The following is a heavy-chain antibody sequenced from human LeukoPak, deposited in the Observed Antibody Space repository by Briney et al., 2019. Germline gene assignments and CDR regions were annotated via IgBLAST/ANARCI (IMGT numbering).Heavy chain of an antibody. CDR3: ARMPPVRGVRNFYFYYYVDV. CDR2: IHTSGTT. D-gene: IGHD3-10*01. Sequence: SETLSLTCTVSGASIDGCYWSWIRQPAGQSPEWIGRIHTSGTTNYNPAFKSRVIMSVDTSDKQFSLNVSSVTAADTAVYYCARMPPVRGVRNFYFYYYVDVWGRGTTVTVSS. V-gene: IGHV4-4*07. CDR1: GASIDGCY. J-gene: IGHJ6*03.